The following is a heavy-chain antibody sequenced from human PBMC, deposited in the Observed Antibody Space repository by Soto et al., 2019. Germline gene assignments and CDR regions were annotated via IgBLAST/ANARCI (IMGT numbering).Heavy chain of an antibody. J-gene: IGHJ6*03. CDR3: ARLDIVVVPAASFDYYYYYMDV. Sequence: GESLKISCKGSGYSFTSYWIGWVRQMPGKGLEWKGIIYPGDSDTRYSPSFQGQVTISADKSISTAYLQWSSLKASDTAMYYCARLDIVVVPAASFDYYYYYMDVWGKGTTVTVSS. CDR1: GYSFTSYW. V-gene: IGHV5-51*01. CDR2: IYPGDSDT. D-gene: IGHD2-2*03.